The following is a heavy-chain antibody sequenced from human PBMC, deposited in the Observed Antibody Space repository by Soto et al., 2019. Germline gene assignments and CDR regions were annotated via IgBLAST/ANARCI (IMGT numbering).Heavy chain of an antibody. CDR3: ARTDGDLDV. J-gene: IGHJ6*02. D-gene: IGHD4-17*01. Sequence: QVQLVQSGAEVKKPGASVKVSCKASGYTFSSYDINWVRQATGQGLEWMGWMNPKSGHTGSAQKFXARFTXXRDTSISTAYMELSSLRSEDTAIYYCARTDGDLDVWGQGTTVTVSS. V-gene: IGHV1-8*01. CDR2: MNPKSGHT. CDR1: GYTFSSYD.